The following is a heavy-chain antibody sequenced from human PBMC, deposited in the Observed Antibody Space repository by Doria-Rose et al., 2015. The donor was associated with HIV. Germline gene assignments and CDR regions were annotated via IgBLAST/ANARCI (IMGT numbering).Heavy chain of an antibody. V-gene: IGHV2-26*01. J-gene: IGHJ4*02. D-gene: IGHD6-13*01. CDR1: GVSLSSPGMG. CDR3: ARIKSSRWYHKYYFDF. CDR2: IFSDDER. Sequence: QVTLKESGPVLVKPTETLTLTCTVSGVSLSSPGMGVSWIRQPPGMALEWLANIFSDDERSYKTSLKSRLTISRGTSKSQVVLTMTDMDPVDTATYYCARIKSSRWYHKYYFDFWGQGTLVIVSA.